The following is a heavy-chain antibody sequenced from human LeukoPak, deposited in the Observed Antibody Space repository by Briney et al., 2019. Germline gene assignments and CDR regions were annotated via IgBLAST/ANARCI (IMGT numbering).Heavy chain of an antibody. CDR3: ARLLRYYYDSSGLRDFDY. J-gene: IGHJ4*02. CDR2: ISSSSSTI. CDR1: GFTFSSYS. Sequence: GGSLRLSCAASGFTFSSYSMTWVRQAPGKGLEWVSYISSSSSTIYYADSVKGRFTISRDNAKNSLYLQMNSLRAEDTAVYYCARLLRYYYDSSGLRDFDYWGQGTLVTVSS. V-gene: IGHV3-48*01. D-gene: IGHD3-22*01.